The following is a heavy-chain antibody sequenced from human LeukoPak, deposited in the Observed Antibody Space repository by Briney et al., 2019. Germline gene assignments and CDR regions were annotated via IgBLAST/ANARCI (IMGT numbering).Heavy chain of an antibody. J-gene: IGHJ4*02. Sequence: GGSLRLSCAASGFTFSSFSMNWVRRAPGKGLEWVSSITSSSNYIYYASSMRGRFTISRDNAKNSLYLQMNSLRAEDTAVYYCARDLRLWGQGTLVTVSS. V-gene: IGHV3-21*01. CDR2: ITSSSNYI. CDR1: GFTFSSFS. CDR3: ARDLRL.